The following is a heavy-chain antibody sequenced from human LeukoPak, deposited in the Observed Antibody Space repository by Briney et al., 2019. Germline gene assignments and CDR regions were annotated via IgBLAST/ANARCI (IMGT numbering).Heavy chain of an antibody. CDR2: IDKKDNLYAT. CDR1: GFTFSGSA. Sequence: QTGGSLRLSCAASGFTFSGSAVHWVRQSSGKGLEWVGHIDKKDNLYATAYAESVKGRFTISRDDSKDTAFLHMDSLKTEDTALYYCTRDRGTYNWFDPWGQGTLATVSS. D-gene: IGHD2-15*01. J-gene: IGHJ5*02. V-gene: IGHV3-73*01. CDR3: TRDRGTYNWFDP.